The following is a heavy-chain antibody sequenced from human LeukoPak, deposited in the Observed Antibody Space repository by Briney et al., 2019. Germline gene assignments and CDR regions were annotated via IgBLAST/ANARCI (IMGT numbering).Heavy chain of an antibody. V-gene: IGHV1-2*02. CDR3: ARGSYYYYYYMDV. CDR1: GYTFTGYY. CDR2: INPNSGGT. J-gene: IGHJ6*03. D-gene: IGHD1-26*01. Sequence: EASVKVSCKASGYTFTGYYMHWVRQAPGQGLKWMGWINPNSGGTNYAQKFQGRVTMTRDTSISTAYMELSRLRSDDTAVYYCARGSYYYYYYMDVWGKGTTVTVSS.